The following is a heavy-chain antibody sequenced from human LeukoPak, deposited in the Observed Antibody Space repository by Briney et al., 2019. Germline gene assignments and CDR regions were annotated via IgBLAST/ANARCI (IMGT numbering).Heavy chain of an antibody. CDR3: VRESFSRGEFN. D-gene: IGHD3-10*01. CDR1: GFIFSTYW. CDR2: IKYDGDEK. V-gene: IGHV3-7*01. Sequence: GGSLRLSCAASGFIFSTYWMTWVRQAPGKGLEWVATIKYDGDEKFYVDSVTGRFTISGDNAKNSLYLQMNSLTAEDTAVYYCVRESFSRGEFNWGQGTLVTVSS. J-gene: IGHJ4*02.